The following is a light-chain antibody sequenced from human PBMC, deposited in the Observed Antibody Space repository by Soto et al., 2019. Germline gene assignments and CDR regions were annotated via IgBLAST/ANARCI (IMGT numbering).Light chain of an antibody. J-gene: IGKJ5*01. CDR2: GAS. Sequence: EVVLTQSPGTLSLSPGEIATLSCGASQSVSSSYLAWYQQKPGQAPRLLIYGASSRATGIPDRFSGSGSGTDFTLTISRLEPEDFAVYYCQQYGSSPINFGQGTRREIK. V-gene: IGKV3-20*01. CDR3: QQYGSSPIN. CDR1: QSVSSSY.